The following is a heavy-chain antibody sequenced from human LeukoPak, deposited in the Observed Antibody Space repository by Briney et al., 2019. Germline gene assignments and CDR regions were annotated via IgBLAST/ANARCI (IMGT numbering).Heavy chain of an antibody. CDR3: ARDGSGQWLDY. J-gene: IGHJ4*02. V-gene: IGHV1-18*01. Sequence: ASVKVSCMASGYTFTSYGFSWVRQAPGQGLEWMGWINAYNGDTNYAQKVQGRVTLTTDTSTSTAYMELRSLRSDDRAVYYCARDGSGQWLDYWGQGTLVTVSS. CDR1: GYTFTSYG. D-gene: IGHD3-10*01. CDR2: INAYNGDT.